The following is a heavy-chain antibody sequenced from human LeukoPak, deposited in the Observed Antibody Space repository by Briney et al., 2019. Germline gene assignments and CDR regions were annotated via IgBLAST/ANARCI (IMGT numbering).Heavy chain of an antibody. CDR1: RYTFTGYY. CDR2: INPNSGGT. D-gene: IGHD6-6*01. CDR3: ARVRIAARPVVGIDY. Sequence: ASVWVSCKASRYTFTGYYMHWVRQAPGQGLEWMGWINPNSGGTNYAQKFQGRVTMTRDTSISTAYMELSRLRSDDTAVYYCARVRIAARPVVGIDYWGQGTLVTVSS. V-gene: IGHV1-2*02. J-gene: IGHJ4*02.